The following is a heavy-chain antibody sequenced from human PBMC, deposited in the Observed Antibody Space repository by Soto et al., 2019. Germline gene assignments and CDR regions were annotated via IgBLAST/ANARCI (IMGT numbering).Heavy chain of an antibody. CDR2: IGTAGDT. J-gene: IGHJ6*02. V-gene: IGHV3-13*01. CDR3: ARETQYYYGSGTTVYYYGMDV. Sequence: GGSLRLSCAASGFTFSSYDMHWVRQATGKGLEWVSAIGTAGDTYYPGSVKGRFTISRENAKNSLYLQMNSLRAEDTAVYYCARETQYYYGSGTTVYYYGMDVWGQGTTVTVS. CDR1: GFTFSSYD. D-gene: IGHD3-10*01.